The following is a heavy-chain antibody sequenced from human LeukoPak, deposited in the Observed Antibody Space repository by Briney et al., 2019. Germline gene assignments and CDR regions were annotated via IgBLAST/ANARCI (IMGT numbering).Heavy chain of an antibody. CDR2: IYYSGST. D-gene: IGHD3-22*01. J-gene: IGHJ4*02. Sequence: SETLSLTCTVSGDSINSYYWSWIRQPPGKGLEWIGYIYYSGSTNYNPSLKSRVTMSVDTSKNQFSLKLSSVTAADTAVYYCARALYYYDSSGYYFDYWGQGTLVTVSS. V-gene: IGHV4-59*12. CDR1: GDSINSYY. CDR3: ARALYYYDSSGYYFDY.